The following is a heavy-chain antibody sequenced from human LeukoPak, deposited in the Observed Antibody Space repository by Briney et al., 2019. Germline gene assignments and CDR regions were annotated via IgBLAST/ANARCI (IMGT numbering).Heavy chain of an antibody. CDR3: ARVAYYDSSGYYVRNWFDP. Sequence: ASVKVSCKASGYTFTSYGISWVRQAPGQGLEWMGWISAYNGNTNYAQKLQGRVTMTTDTSTSTAYMELRSLRSDDTAVYYCARVAYYDSSGYYVRNWFDPWGKGTLVTVSS. V-gene: IGHV1-18*01. CDR2: ISAYNGNT. D-gene: IGHD3-22*01. CDR1: GYTFTSYG. J-gene: IGHJ5*02.